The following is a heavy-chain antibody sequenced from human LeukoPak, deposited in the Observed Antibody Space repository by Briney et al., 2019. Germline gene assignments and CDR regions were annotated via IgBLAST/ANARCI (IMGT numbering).Heavy chain of an antibody. J-gene: IGHJ4*02. CDR1: GGTFSSYA. CDR3: ASGELEIDY. CDR2: INPNSGGT. V-gene: IGHV1-2*02. D-gene: IGHD1-1*01. Sequence: ASVKVSCKASGGTFSSYAISWVRQAPGQGLEWMGWINPNSGGTNYAQKFQGRVTMTRDTSISTAYMELSRLRSDDTAVYYCASGELEIDYWGQGTLVTVSS.